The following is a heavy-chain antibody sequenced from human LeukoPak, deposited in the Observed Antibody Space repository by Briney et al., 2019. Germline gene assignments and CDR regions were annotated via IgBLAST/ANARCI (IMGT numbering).Heavy chain of an antibody. CDR1: GGSTSSYY. Sequence: SETLSLTCTVSGGSTSSYYWSWIRQPAGKGLEWIGRIYTSGSTNYNPSLKSRVTMSVDTSKNQFSLKLSSVTAADTAVYYCAREANLEWLLYRGHFDYWGQGTLVTVSS. V-gene: IGHV4-4*07. CDR3: AREANLEWLLYRGHFDY. J-gene: IGHJ4*02. D-gene: IGHD3-3*01. CDR2: IYTSGST.